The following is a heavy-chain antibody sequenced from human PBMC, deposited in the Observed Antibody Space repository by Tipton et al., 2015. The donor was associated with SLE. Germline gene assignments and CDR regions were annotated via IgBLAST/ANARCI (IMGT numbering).Heavy chain of an antibody. V-gene: IGHV4-39*07. CDR3: ARRDVEMAPLGFDY. CDR2: MFFSGNI. Sequence: LRLSCTVSGGSISRSTYYWAWIRQAPGKGLEWIGSMFFSGNIYYNPSLKSRVTMSVDTSKNQFSLKLRSVTAADTAVYYCARRDVEMAPLGFDYWGQGTLVTVSS. CDR1: GGSISRSTYY. J-gene: IGHJ4*02. D-gene: IGHD5-24*01.